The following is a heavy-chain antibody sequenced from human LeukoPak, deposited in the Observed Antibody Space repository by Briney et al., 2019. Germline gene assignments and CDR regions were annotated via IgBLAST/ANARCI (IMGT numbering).Heavy chain of an antibody. Sequence: GASVKVSCKVSGYTLTELSMHWVRQAPGKGLEWMGGFDPEDGETIYAQKFQGRVTMTEDTSTDTAYMELSSLRSEDTAVYYCATATPRIAVGGWETTLYYFDYWGQGTLVIVSS. CDR3: ATATPRIAVGGWETTLYYFDY. J-gene: IGHJ4*02. D-gene: IGHD6-19*01. CDR2: FDPEDGET. CDR1: GYTLTELS. V-gene: IGHV1-24*01.